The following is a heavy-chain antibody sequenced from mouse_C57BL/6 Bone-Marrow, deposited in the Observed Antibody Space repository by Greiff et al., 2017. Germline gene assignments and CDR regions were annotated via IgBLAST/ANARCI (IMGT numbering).Heavy chain of an antibody. J-gene: IGHJ2*01. V-gene: IGHV5-16*01. CDR3: ARDTDWYYFDY. CDR1: GFTFSDYY. D-gene: IGHD1-1*01. CDR2: INYDGSST. Sequence: EVKVEESEGGLVQPGSSMKLSCTASGFTFSDYYMAWVRQVPEKGLEWVANINYDGSSTYYLDSLKSRFIISRDNAKNILYLQMSSLKSEDTATYYCARDTDWYYFDYWGQGTTLTVSS.